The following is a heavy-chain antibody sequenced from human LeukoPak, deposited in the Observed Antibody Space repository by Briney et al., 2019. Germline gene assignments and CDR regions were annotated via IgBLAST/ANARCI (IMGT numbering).Heavy chain of an antibody. V-gene: IGHV1-8*02. CDR1: GYTFTSYG. Sequence: ASVKVSCKASGYTFTSYGINWVRQATGQGLEWMGWMNPNSGNTGYAQKFQGRVTMTRNTSISTAYMELSSLRSEDTAVYYCARGPFTIFGVVIIYYYYGMDVWGQGTTVTVSS. D-gene: IGHD3-3*01. CDR2: MNPNSGNT. J-gene: IGHJ6*02. CDR3: ARGPFTIFGVVIIYYYYGMDV.